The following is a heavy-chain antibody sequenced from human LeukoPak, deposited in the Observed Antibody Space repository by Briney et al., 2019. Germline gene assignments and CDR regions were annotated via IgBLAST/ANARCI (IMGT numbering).Heavy chain of an antibody. J-gene: IGHJ4*02. Sequence: ASVKVSCKASGGTFSSYAISWVRQAPGQGLEWMGRIIPILGIANYAQKFQGRVTMTRDTSTSTVYMELSSLRSEDTAVYYCARYDYGDYWGQGTLVTVSS. V-gene: IGHV1-69*04. CDR2: IIPILGIA. CDR1: GGTFSSYA. CDR3: ARYDYGDY.